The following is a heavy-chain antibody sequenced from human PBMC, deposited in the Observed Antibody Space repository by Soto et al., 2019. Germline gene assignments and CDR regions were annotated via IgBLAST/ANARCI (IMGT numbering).Heavy chain of an antibody. CDR3: AREIVVVPAAIDY. CDR1: GYTFTSYD. D-gene: IGHD2-2*01. V-gene: IGHV1-8*01. J-gene: IGHJ4*02. Sequence: QVQLVQSGAEVKKPGASVKVSCKASGYTFTSYDINLVRQATGQGLEWMGWMNPNSGNTGYAQKFQGRVSMTRNTSISTAYMELSSLRSEDTAVYYCAREIVVVPAAIDYWGQGTLVTVSS. CDR2: MNPNSGNT.